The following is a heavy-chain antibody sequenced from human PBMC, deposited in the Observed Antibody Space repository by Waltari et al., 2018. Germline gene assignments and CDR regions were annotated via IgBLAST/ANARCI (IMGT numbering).Heavy chain of an antibody. J-gene: IGHJ3*02. V-gene: IGHV3-9*01. CDR3: AKKNDEVFDRNGLVYDAFDM. CDR1: GFTFDDYA. CDR2: INWNRGSI. Sequence: EVQLVESGGGLVQPGRSLRLSCVGSGFTFDDYAMHWVRQAPGTGLEWVSGINWNRGSIGYGDSVKGRFIISRDNARNSVYLEMNGLTSEDTALYYCAKKNDEVFDRNGLVYDAFDMWGQGTVVTVSS. D-gene: IGHD3-22*01.